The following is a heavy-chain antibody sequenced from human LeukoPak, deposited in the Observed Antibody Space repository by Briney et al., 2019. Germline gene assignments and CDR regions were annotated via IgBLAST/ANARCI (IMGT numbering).Heavy chain of an antibody. CDR3: AVYLGAFDI. CDR2: IYPGDSDT. CDR1: GGSISSYY. V-gene: IGHV5-51*01. J-gene: IGHJ3*02. D-gene: IGHD2-2*02. Sequence: ETLSLTCTVSGGSISSYYWSWIRQPPGKGLEWMGIIYPGDSDTRYSPSFQGQVTISADKSISTAYLQWSSLKASDTAMYYCAVYLGAFDIWGQGTMVTVSS.